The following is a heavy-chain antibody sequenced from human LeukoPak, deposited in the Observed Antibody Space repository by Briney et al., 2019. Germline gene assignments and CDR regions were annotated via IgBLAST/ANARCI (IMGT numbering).Heavy chain of an antibody. CDR1: GFTFSSYA. J-gene: IGHJ4*02. V-gene: IGHV3-30-3*01. Sequence: GGSLRLSCAASGFTFSSYAMHWVRQAPGKGLEWVAVISYDGSNKYYADSVKGRFTISRDNSKNTLCLQMNSLRAEDTAVYYCARWVVSSSPFDYWGQGTLVTVSS. CDR3: ARWVVSSSPFDY. D-gene: IGHD2-8*02. CDR2: ISYDGSNK.